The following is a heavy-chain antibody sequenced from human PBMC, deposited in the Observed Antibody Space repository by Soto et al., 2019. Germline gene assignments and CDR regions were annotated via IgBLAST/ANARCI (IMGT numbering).Heavy chain of an antibody. Sequence: QLQLQESGPGLVKPSETLSLTCTVSGGSISSSSYYWGWIRQPPGKGLEWIGSIYYSGSTYYNPSLKSRVTISVDTSKNQFSLKLSSVTAADTAVNYCARLRPIQLWFAFRCGWFDPWGQGTLVTVSS. J-gene: IGHJ5*02. CDR3: ARLRPIQLWFAFRCGWFDP. CDR1: GGSISSSSYY. V-gene: IGHV4-39*01. D-gene: IGHD5-18*01. CDR2: IYYSGST.